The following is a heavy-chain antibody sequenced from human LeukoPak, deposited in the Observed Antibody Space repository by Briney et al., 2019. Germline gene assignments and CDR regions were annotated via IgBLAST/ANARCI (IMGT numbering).Heavy chain of an antibody. D-gene: IGHD4-17*01. CDR3: ALGGDYGDYDPDY. V-gene: IGHV1-69*05. CDR1: GGTFSSYA. Sequence: SVKVSRKASGGTFSSYAISWVRQAPGQGLEWMGGIIPIFGTANYAQKFQGRVTITTDESTSTAYMELSSLRSEDTAVYYCALGGDYGDYDPDYWGQGTLVTVSS. CDR2: IIPIFGTA. J-gene: IGHJ4*02.